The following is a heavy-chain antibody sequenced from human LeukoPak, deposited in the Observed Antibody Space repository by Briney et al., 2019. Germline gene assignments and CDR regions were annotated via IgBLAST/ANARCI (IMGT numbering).Heavy chain of an antibody. D-gene: IGHD1-1*01. Sequence: SETLCHTCTVSGGSISSYYWSWIRQPPGKGLEWIGHIYGSGSTNYNPSLKSRVTLSVDTSKNQFSLKLSSVTAADTAVYYCAREGTSGTHLNWFDPWGQGTLVTVSS. CDR3: AREGTSGTHLNWFDP. CDR1: GGSISSYY. V-gene: IGHV4-59*01. J-gene: IGHJ5*02. CDR2: IYGSGST.